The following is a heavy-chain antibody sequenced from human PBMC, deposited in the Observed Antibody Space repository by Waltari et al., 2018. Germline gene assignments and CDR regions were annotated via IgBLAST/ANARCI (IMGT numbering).Heavy chain of an antibody. D-gene: IGHD4-17*01. CDR3: ARASLYGSLDY. Sequence: EEQLVESGGGLVRPGGSLRLSCAASGFSFSSYEMNWVRQAPGKGLEWVSYIRSSGSTIYYADSVKGRLTISRDNAKNSLYLQMNSLRAEDTAVYYCARASLYGSLDYWGQGTLVTVSS. J-gene: IGHJ4*02. V-gene: IGHV3-48*03. CDR1: GFSFSSYE. CDR2: IRSSGSTI.